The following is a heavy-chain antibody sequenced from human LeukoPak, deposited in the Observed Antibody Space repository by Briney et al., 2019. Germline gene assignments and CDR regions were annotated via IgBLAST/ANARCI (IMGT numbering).Heavy chain of an antibody. Sequence: PSETLSLTCTVSGGSISSDYWSWIRQPAGKGLEWIGRIYTSGSTNYNPSLKSRVTMSVDTSKNQFSLKLSSVTAADTAVYYCARESPNYGSGSYLPLDVWGQGTTVTVSS. CDR3: ARESPNYGSGSYLPLDV. D-gene: IGHD3-10*01. CDR2: IYTSGST. CDR1: GGSISSDY. V-gene: IGHV4-4*07. J-gene: IGHJ6*02.